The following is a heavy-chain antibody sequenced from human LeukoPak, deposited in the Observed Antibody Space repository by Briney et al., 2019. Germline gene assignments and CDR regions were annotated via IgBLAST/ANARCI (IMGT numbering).Heavy chain of an antibody. J-gene: IGHJ4*02. CDR3: ARPLRSAANIDY. Sequence: GGSLRLSCAASGFTFSSYWMHWVRQAPGKGLVWVSRITGDESSTSYADSVKGRFTISRDNAQNTLYLQMNSLRAEDTAVYYCARPLRSAANIDYWGQGTLVTVSS. V-gene: IGHV3-74*01. CDR1: GFTFSSYW. D-gene: IGHD4/OR15-4a*01. CDR2: ITGDESST.